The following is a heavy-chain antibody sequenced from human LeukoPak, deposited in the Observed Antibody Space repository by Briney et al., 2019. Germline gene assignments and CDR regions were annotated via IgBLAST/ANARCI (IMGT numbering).Heavy chain of an antibody. CDR3: ARGFYGDFYFDY. CDR1: GGSISSYY. V-gene: IGHV4-59*12. CDR2: IYHSGST. Sequence: SSETLSLTCTVSGGSISSYYWSWIRQPPGKGLEWIGYIYHSGSTYYNPSLKSRVTISVDRSKNQFSLKLSSVTAADTAVYYCARGFYGDFYFDYWGQGTLVTVSS. D-gene: IGHD4-17*01. J-gene: IGHJ4*02.